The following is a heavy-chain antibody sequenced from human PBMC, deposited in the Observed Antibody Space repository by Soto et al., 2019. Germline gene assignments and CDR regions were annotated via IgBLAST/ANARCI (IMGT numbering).Heavy chain of an antibody. CDR1: GYTFTGYY. J-gene: IGHJ5*02. Sequence: QVQLVQSGAEVKKPGASVKVSCKASGYTFTGYYMHWVRQAPGQGLEWMGWINPNSGGTNYAQKFQGWVTMTRDTTNSTAYMELSRLRADDTAVYYCARDLGIAGPTWGWFDPWGQGTLVTVSS. CDR3: ARDLGIAGPTWGWFDP. D-gene: IGHD6-25*01. V-gene: IGHV1-2*04. CDR2: INPNSGGT.